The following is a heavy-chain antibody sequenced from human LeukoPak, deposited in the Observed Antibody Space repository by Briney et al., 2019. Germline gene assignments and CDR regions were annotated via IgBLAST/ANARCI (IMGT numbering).Heavy chain of an antibody. D-gene: IGHD3-3*01. CDR2: INPNSGGT. V-gene: IGHV1-2*02. CDR1: GYTFTGYY. CDR3: ARETPRWDYDFWSGYPRSGAFDI. J-gene: IGHJ3*02. Sequence: ASVKVSCKASGYTFTGYYMHWVRQAPGQGLEWMGWINPNSGGTNYAQKFQGRVTMTRDTSISTAYMELSRLRSDDTAVYCCARETPRWDYDFWSGYPRSGAFDIWGQGTMVTVSS.